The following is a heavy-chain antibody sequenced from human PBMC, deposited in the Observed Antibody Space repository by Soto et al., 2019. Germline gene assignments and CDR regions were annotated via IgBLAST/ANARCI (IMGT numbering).Heavy chain of an antibody. J-gene: IGHJ4*01. CDR3: ARRPFSEAVAGHFDY. V-gene: IGHV4-59*08. D-gene: IGHD6-19*01. CDR1: GGSISSYY. CDR2: IYYSGST. Sequence: PSETLSLTCTVSGGSISSYYWSWIRQPPGKGLEWIGNIYYSGSTNYNPSLKSRVTISVDTSKNQFSLKLSSVTAADTAVYYCARRPFSEAVAGHFDYWGHCALVTVSS.